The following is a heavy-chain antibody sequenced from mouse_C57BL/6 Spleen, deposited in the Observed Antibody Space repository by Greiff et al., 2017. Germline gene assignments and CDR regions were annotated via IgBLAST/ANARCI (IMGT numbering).Heavy chain of an antibody. V-gene: IGHV2-6-1*01. J-gene: IGHJ1*03. Sequence: VKLMESGPGLVAPSQSLSITCTVSGFSLTSYGVHWVRQPPGKGLEWLVVIWSDGSTTYNSALKSRLSISKDNSKSQVFLKMNSLQTDDTAMYYCARHSLVVDWYFDVWGTGTTVTVSS. CDR3: ARHSLVVDWYFDV. D-gene: IGHD1-1*01. CDR1: GFSLTSYG. CDR2: IWSDGST.